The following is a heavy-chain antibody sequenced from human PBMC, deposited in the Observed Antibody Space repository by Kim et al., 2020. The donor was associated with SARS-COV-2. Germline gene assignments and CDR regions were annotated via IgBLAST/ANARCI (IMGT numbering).Heavy chain of an antibody. V-gene: IGHV3-49*03. Sequence: GGSLRLSCTASGFTFGDYAMSWFRQAPGKGLEWVGFIRSKAYGGTTEYAASVKGRFTISRDDSKSIAYLQMNSLKTEDTAVYYCTSCYPEYYYYYGMDVWGQGTTVTVSS. D-gene: IGHD2-2*01. CDR1: GFTFGDYA. CDR2: IRSKAYGGTT. J-gene: IGHJ6*02. CDR3: TSCYPEYYYYYGMDV.